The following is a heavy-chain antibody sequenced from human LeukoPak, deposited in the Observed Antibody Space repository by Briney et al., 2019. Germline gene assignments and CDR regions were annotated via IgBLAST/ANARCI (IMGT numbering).Heavy chain of an antibody. CDR2: SSSSGTTI. CDR3: ARRRDFIDY. CDR1: GFTLSDYY. D-gene: IGHD3/OR15-3a*01. J-gene: IGHJ4*02. Sequence: GGSLRLSCAASGFTLSDYYMSWIRQAPGKGLEWVSYSSSSGTTIYYADSVKGRLAISRDNAKNSLYLQMNSLRAEDTAVYYCARRRDFIDYWGQGTLVTVSS. V-gene: IGHV3-11*01.